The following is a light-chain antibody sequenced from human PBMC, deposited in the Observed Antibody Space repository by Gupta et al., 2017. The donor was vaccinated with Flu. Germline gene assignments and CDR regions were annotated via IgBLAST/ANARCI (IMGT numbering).Light chain of an antibody. CDR1: QSISTN. CDR2: GAS. Sequence: ERATLSCRASQSISTNLAWYQQKHGQAPRLLIYGASTRATGIPDRFSGSGSGKEFTLTISSLQSEDFAVYYCHHYNNWPPWTLGQGTKVEIK. CDR3: HHYNNWPPWT. V-gene: IGKV3-15*01. J-gene: IGKJ1*01.